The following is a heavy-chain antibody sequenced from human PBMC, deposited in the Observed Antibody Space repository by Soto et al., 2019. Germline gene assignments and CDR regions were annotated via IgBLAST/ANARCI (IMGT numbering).Heavy chain of an antibody. D-gene: IGHD2-2*01. V-gene: IGHV3-23*01. CDR3: AKDLQYRPLDY. CDR1: GFSFRSYA. J-gene: IGHJ4*02. CDR2: ISDSGGST. Sequence: EVQLLESGGGLVQPGGSLRLSCAASGFSFRSYAMSWFRQAPGKGLEWVSSISDSGGSTYYADSVKGHFTISRDNSKNTLYLQMSSLRAEDTALYYCAKDLQYRPLDYWGQGTLVTVSS.